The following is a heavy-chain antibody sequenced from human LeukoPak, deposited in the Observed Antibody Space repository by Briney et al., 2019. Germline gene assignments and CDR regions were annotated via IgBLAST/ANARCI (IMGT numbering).Heavy chain of an antibody. CDR3: ARDFAGTTVAFDY. J-gene: IGHJ4*02. V-gene: IGHV1-2*02. Sequence: TSVKVSCKASGYTFTGYYMHWVRQAPGQGLEWMGWINPNSGGTNYAQKFQGRVTMTRHTSISTAYMELSRLRSDDTAVYYCARDFAGTTVAFDYWGQGTLVTVSS. CDR1: GYTFTGYY. CDR2: INPNSGGT. D-gene: IGHD1-1*01.